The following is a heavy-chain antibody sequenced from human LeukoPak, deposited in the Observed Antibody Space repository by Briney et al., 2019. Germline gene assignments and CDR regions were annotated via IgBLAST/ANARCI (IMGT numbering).Heavy chain of an antibody. D-gene: IGHD3-9*01. Sequence: SETLSLTCTVSGGSISSSNYYWGWIRQPPGKGLEWIGSVYYSGSTYYNPSLKSRVTISVDTSKNQFSLKLNSVTAADTAVHYCARRSPHYDILTGPWGQGTLVTVSS. CDR1: GGSISSSNYY. CDR2: VYYSGST. V-gene: IGHV4-39*01. CDR3: ARRSPHYDILTGP. J-gene: IGHJ5*02.